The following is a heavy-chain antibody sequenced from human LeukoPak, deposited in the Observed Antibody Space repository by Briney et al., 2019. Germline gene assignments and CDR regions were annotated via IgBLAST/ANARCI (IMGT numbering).Heavy chain of an antibody. J-gene: IGHJ4*02. CDR2: ISYDGSNK. CDR1: GFTFSSYA. D-gene: IGHD3-22*01. CDR3: ASQRSYYDSSGYRDFDY. Sequence: GGSLRLSCAASGFTFSSYAMHWVRQAPGKGLEWVAVISYDGSNKYYADSVKGRFTISRDNSKNTLYLQMNSLRAEDTAVYYCASQRSYYDSSGYRDFDYWGQGTLVTVSS. V-gene: IGHV3-30*04.